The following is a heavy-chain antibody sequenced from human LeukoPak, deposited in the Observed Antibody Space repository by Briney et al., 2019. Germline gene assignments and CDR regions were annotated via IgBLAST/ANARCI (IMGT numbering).Heavy chain of an antibody. CDR2: IIPIFGTA. CDR3: ASNLHIVVVPAAISHYYYMDV. J-gene: IGHJ6*03. D-gene: IGHD2-2*02. Sequence: ASVKVSCKASGGTFSSYAISWVRQAPGQGLEWMGGIIPIFGTANYAQKFQGRVTITTDESTSTAYMELSSLRSEDTAVYYCASNLHIVVVPAAISHYYYMDVWGKGTTVTVSS. CDR1: GGTFSSYA. V-gene: IGHV1-69*05.